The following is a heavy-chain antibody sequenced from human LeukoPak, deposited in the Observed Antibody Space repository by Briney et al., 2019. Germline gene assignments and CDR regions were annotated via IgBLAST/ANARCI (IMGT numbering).Heavy chain of an antibody. CDR1: GFTVSSNY. Sequence: GGSLRLSCAASGFTVSSNYMSWVRQMPGKGLEWMGIIYPGDSDTRYSPSFQGQVTISADKSISTAYLQWSSLKASDTAMYYCARQAAAYDSSGYYSDYWGQGTLVTVSS. D-gene: IGHD3-22*01. V-gene: IGHV5-51*01. CDR3: ARQAAAYDSSGYYSDY. CDR2: IYPGDSDT. J-gene: IGHJ4*02.